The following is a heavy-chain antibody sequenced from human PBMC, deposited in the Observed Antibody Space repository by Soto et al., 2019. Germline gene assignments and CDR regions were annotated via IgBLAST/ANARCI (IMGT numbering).Heavy chain of an antibody. D-gene: IGHD3-22*01. J-gene: IGHJ4*02. CDR2: IWSDGTNK. CDR3: ARAPLTIYDTSGYYDY. Sequence: GGSLRLSCAASGVTFSNYAMHWVRQAPGKGLEWVAVIWSDGTNKYYADSVKGRFTISRDKSKNTLYLQMNSLRAEDTAVYYCARAPLTIYDTSGYYDYWGQGIQVTVSS. CDR1: GVTFSNYA. V-gene: IGHV3-33*01.